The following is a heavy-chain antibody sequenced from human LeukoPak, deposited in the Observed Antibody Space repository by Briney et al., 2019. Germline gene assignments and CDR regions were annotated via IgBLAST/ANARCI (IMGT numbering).Heavy chain of an antibody. CDR3: ARGAYYYGSGSYYNYY. Sequence: GSLRLSCAGSGFTFSSYAMSWVRQAPGKGLEWVSYISSSGSTIYYADSVKGRFTISRDNAKNSLYLQMNSLRAEDTAVYYCARGAYYYGSGSYYNYYWGQGTLVTVSS. J-gene: IGHJ4*02. V-gene: IGHV3-48*04. D-gene: IGHD3-10*01. CDR1: GFTFSSYA. CDR2: ISSSGSTI.